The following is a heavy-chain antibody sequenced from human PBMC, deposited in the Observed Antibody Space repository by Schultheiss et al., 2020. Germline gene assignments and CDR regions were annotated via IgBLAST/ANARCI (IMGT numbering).Heavy chain of an antibody. J-gene: IGHJ6*02. Sequence: SETLSLTCAVYGGSFSGYYWSWIRQPPGKGLEWIGSIYHSGSTYYNPSLKSRVTMSVDTSKNQFSLKLSSVTDADTAVYYCARDCRYSSSWYEKGYYYYGMDVWGQGTTVTVSS. CDR1: GGSFSGYY. CDR3: ARDCRYSSSWYEKGYYYYGMDV. D-gene: IGHD6-13*01. V-gene: IGHV4-34*01. CDR2: IYHSGST.